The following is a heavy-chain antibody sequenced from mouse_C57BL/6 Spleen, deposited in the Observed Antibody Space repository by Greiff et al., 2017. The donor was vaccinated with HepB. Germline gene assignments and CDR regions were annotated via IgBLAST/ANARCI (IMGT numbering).Heavy chain of an antibody. CDR2: IDPENGDT. D-gene: IGHD1-1*01. Sequence: EVQLQQSGAELVRPGASVKLSCTASGFNIKDDYMHWVKQRPEQGLEWIGWIDPENGDTEYASKFQGKATITADTSSNTAYLQLSSLTSEDTAVYYCTTSTVVAENYFDYWGQGTTLTVSS. V-gene: IGHV14-4*01. CDR3: TTSTVVAENYFDY. J-gene: IGHJ2*01. CDR1: GFNIKDDY.